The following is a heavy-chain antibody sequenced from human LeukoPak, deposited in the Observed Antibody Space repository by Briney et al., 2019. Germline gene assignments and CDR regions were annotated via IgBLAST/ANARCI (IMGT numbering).Heavy chain of an antibody. J-gene: IGHJ5*02. CDR3: ARDPGGYSYGLRFDP. CDR2: IIPIFGTA. Sequence: SVKVSCKASGGTFSSYAISWVRQAPGQGLEWMGGIIPIFGTANYAQKFQGRVTITADESTSTAYMELSSLRSGDTAVYYCARDPGGYSYGLRFDPWGQGTLVTVSS. CDR1: GGTFSSYA. D-gene: IGHD5-18*01. V-gene: IGHV1-69*13.